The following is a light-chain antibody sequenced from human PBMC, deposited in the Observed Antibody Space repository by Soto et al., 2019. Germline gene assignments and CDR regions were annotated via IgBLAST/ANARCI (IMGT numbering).Light chain of an antibody. V-gene: IGKV3-15*01. CDR3: QRYNSWPLT. J-gene: IGKJ4*01. CDR2: DTS. CDR1: QVIGDT. Sequence: ELLMTQSPAALSVSPGEGVSLSCRASQVIGDTLAWYQHKPGQTPRLLIYDTSARATGFPARFSGSRSGTEFTLTINSLQSEDFAVYYCQRYNSWPLTFGGGTKVDIK.